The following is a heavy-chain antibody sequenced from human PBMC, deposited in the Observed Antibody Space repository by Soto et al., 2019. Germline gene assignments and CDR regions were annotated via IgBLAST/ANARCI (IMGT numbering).Heavy chain of an antibody. V-gene: IGHV4-31*03. D-gene: IGHD1-26*01. CDR3: ARAGGTVAAINFYGLDV. CDR2: TYYIGSP. Sequence: SETLSLTCTVSGDSISSGGSYWTWIRQHPGKGLEWIGYTYYIGSPYYNPSLQSRVTISVDTSKNQVSLKLSSVTAADTAVYYCARAGGTVAAINFYGLDVWGKGTTVTVSS. J-gene: IGHJ6*04. CDR1: GDSISSGGSY.